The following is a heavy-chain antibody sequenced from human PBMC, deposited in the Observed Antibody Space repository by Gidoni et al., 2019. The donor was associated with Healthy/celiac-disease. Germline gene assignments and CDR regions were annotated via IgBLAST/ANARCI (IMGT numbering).Heavy chain of an antibody. V-gene: IGHV4-31*03. D-gene: IGHD6-13*01. CDR2: RDYSGST. CDR1: GGSISSGGYS. Sequence: QVQLQESGPGLVKPSQTLSLTCPVSGGSISSGGYSWSWIRQHPGKGLEWIGYRDYSGSTYYNPALKSRVTIAVDTSKNQFSLKLSSVTAADTAVYYCARGIAAAGYYDYYYMDVWGKGTTVTVSS. CDR3: ARGIAAAGYYDYYYMDV. J-gene: IGHJ6*03.